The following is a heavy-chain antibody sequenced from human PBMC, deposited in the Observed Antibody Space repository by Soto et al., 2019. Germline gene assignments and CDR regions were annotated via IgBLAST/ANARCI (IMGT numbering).Heavy chain of an antibody. CDR3: ARHRQYYHFWSGNQNEGPHGMDF. CDR1: GGSIGGYT. J-gene: IGHJ6*02. V-gene: IGHV4-34*01. D-gene: IGHD3-3*02. Sequence: KTSETLSLTCSVYGGSIGGYTWTWIRQAPGKGLEWIGEINHSGGTNYNSSLKSRVIISVDTTKNQFSLIVYSVTAADTAVYYCARHRQYYHFWSGNQNEGPHGMDFWDQGTTVTVSS. CDR2: INHSGGT.